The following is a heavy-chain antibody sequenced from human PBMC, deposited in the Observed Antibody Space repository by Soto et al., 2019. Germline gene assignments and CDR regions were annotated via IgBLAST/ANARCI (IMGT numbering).Heavy chain of an antibody. J-gene: IGHJ4*02. CDR3: ARVSFDCSGGSCYIFDY. CDR1: GFTLKNYG. V-gene: IGHV3-33*05. Sequence: GGSLRLSCTAPGFTLKNYGMHWVRQAPGKGLEWVALMSFDGNKKFYADSVKARFTISRDNSKSTVYLQMDSLGVEDTAIYYCARVSFDCSGGSCYIFDYWGQGTRVTVSS. CDR2: MSFDGNKK. D-gene: IGHD2-15*01.